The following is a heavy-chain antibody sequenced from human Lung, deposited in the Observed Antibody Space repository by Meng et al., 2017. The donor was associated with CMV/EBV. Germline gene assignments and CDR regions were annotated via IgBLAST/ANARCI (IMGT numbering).Heavy chain of an antibody. V-gene: IGHV4-4*02. CDR2: IYHSGST. Sequence: QGQLRELGPGLVKPSGTLSLTCAVFGGSMSSTDWWSWVRQPPGKGLEWIGEIYHSGSTNYNPSLKSRVSISVDKSKNQFSLKLSSVTAADTAGYHCARADKVRFDYWGQGTLVTVSS. CDR3: ARADKVRFDY. CDR1: GGSMSSTDW. J-gene: IGHJ4*02.